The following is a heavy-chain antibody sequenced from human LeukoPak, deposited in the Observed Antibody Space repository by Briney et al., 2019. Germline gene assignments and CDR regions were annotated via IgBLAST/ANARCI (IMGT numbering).Heavy chain of an antibody. D-gene: IGHD3-10*01. CDR2: ISYDGSNK. V-gene: IGHV3-30-3*01. Sequence: GGSLRLSCAASGFTVSSNYMSWVRQAPGKGLEWVAVISYDGSNKYYADSVKGRFTISRDNSKNTLYLQMNSLRAEDTAVYYCARDRLWFGGGYFDYWGQGTLVTVSS. J-gene: IGHJ4*02. CDR1: GFTVSSNY. CDR3: ARDRLWFGGGYFDY.